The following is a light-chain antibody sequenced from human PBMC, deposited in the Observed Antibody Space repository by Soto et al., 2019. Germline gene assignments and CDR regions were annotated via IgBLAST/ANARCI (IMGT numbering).Light chain of an antibody. CDR2: GAS. J-gene: IGKJ1*01. CDR3: QQYGSSLTWT. Sequence: MVLTQYPASLSLSQGERATLSCRASQSVSSSYLAWYQQKPGQAPRLLIYGASSRATDIPDRFSGSGSGTDFTLTISRLESEDFAVYYCQQYGSSLTWTFGQGTKVDIK. CDR1: QSVSSSY. V-gene: IGKV3-20*01.